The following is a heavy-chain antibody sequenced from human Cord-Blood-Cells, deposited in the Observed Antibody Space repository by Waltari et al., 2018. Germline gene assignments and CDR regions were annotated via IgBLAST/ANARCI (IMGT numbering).Heavy chain of an antibody. Sequence: QVQLVQSGAEVKKPGSPVKFSCKASAGTFSSYAISWVRQAPGQGLEWMGGIIPIFGTANYAQKFQGRVTITADKSTSTAYMELSSLRSEDTAVYYCAREAATIFGVVIFDPWGQGTLVTVSS. CDR1: AGTFSSYA. J-gene: IGHJ5*02. D-gene: IGHD3-3*01. V-gene: IGHV1-69*06. CDR3: AREAATIFGVVIFDP. CDR2: IIPIFGTA.